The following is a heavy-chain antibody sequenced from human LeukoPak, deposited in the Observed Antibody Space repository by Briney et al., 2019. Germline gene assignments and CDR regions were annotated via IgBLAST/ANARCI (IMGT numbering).Heavy chain of an antibody. CDR2: VYTSGST. D-gene: IGHD3-10*01. Sequence: SSETLSLTCTVSGGSISSNNYYWGWLRPPPGKGLEWIGNVYTSGSTYYSPSLKRRAIISLDTSKNQFSLRLSSVTAADTAVYYCARSDIDGSGSDGWFDPWGRGTLVTVSS. CDR1: GGSISSNNYY. CDR3: ARSDIDGSGSDGWFDP. V-gene: IGHV4-39*07. J-gene: IGHJ5*02.